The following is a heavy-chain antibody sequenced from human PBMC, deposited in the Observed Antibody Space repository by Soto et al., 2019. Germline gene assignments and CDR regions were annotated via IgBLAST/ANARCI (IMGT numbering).Heavy chain of an antibody. CDR1: GYTFTSYY. CDR2: INPSGGST. CDR3: ATGPVAAAGPQYYYYYMDV. D-gene: IGHD6-13*01. Sequence: ASVKVSCKASGYTFTSYYMHWVRQAPGQGLEWMGIINPSGGSTSYAQKFQGRVTMTRDTSTSTVYMELSSLRSEDTAVYYCATGPVAAAGPQYYYYYMDVWGKGTTVTVSS. J-gene: IGHJ6*03. V-gene: IGHV1-46*01.